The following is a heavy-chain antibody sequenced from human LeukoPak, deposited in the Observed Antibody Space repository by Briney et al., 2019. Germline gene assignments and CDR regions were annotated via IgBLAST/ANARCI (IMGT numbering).Heavy chain of an antibody. J-gene: IGHJ5*02. CDR2: IRYDGNNK. CDR3: AKALWFGELQTNNWFDP. V-gene: IGHV3-30*02. CDR1: GFTFSNYG. D-gene: IGHD3-10*01. Sequence: PGGSLRLSCGASGFTFSNYGMLWVRQAPGKGLDWVAFIRYDGNNKLYADSVKGRFTISRDNSKNTLYLQMNSLRAEDTAVYYCAKALWFGELQTNNWFDPWGQGTLVTVSS.